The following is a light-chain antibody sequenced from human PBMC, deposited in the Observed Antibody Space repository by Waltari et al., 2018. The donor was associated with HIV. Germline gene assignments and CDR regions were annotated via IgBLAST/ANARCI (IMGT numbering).Light chain of an antibody. V-gene: IGLV1-47*01. CDR2: RNN. J-gene: IGLJ2*01. CDR3: AAWDDTLSVL. CDR1: SSNIGSKY. Sequence: QSVLTQPPSASGTPGQRVTISCSGSSSNIGSKYVYWYQKLPGSAPKLFIYRNNQRPSGVPDRFSGSKSGTSASLAISGLRSEDEADYYCAAWDDTLSVLFGGGTKLTVL.